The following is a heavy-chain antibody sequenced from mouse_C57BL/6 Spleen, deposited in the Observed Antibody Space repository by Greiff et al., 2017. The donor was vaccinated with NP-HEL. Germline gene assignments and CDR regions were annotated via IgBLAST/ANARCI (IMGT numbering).Heavy chain of an antibody. D-gene: IGHD1-1*01. J-gene: IGHJ2*01. CDR3: ARDYYGSSYWGGFDY. V-gene: IGHV1-64*01. CDR1: GYTFTSYW. Sequence: QVQLQQSGAELVKPGASVKLSCKASGYTFTSYWMHWVKQRPGQGLEWIGMIHPNSGSTNYNEKFKSKATLTVDKSSSTAYMQLSSLTSEDSAVYYCARDYYGSSYWGGFDYWGQGTTLTVSS. CDR2: IHPNSGST.